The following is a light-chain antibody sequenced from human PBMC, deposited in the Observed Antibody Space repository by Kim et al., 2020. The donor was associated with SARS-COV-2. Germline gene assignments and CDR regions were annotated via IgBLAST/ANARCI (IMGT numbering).Light chain of an antibody. CDR2: DAS. Sequence: APGQRATLSCRARQSVSSYLAWYQQKPGQAPRLLIYDASNRATGIPTRFSGSGSGTDFTLTISSLEPEDFAVYYCQQRSNWPPWTFGQGTKVDIK. CDR3: QQRSNWPPWT. CDR1: QSVSSY. V-gene: IGKV3-11*01. J-gene: IGKJ1*01.